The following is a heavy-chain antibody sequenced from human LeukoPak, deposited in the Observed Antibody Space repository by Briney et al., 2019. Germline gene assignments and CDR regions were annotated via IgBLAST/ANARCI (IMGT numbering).Heavy chain of an antibody. J-gene: IGHJ4*02. Sequence: SETLSLTCTVSGGSVSSGSYYWSWIRQPPGTGLECIGYISYSGSTNYSPSLKSRVTISVDTSKNQFSLKLNSVTPADTAVYFCARVSFVDYSNYGTIDYWGQGTLVTVSS. CDR3: ARVSFVDYSNYGTIDY. V-gene: IGHV4-61*01. CDR2: ISYSGST. CDR1: GGSVSSGSYY. D-gene: IGHD4-11*01.